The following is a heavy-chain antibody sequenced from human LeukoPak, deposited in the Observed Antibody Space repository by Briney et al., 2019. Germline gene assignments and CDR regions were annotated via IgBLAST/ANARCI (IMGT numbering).Heavy chain of an antibody. V-gene: IGHV3-21*01. J-gene: IGHJ4*02. CDR1: GFTFSSYS. CDR2: ISSSSSYI. CDR3: ARDGRLYSSGCFDY. Sequence: GGSLRLSCAASGFTFSSYSMNWVRQAPGKGLGWVSSISSSSSYIYYADSVKGRFTISRDNAKNSLYLQMNSLRAEDTAVYYCARDGRLYSSGCFDYWGQGTLVTVSS. D-gene: IGHD6-19*01.